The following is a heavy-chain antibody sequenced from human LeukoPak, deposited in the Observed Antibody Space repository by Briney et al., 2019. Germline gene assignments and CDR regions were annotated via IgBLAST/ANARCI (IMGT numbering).Heavy chain of an antibody. J-gene: IGHJ3*02. CDR3: AKSLLTTVTSGAFDI. CDR2: ISWNSGSI. D-gene: IGHD4-17*01. CDR1: GFTFDDYA. V-gene: IGHV3-9*01. Sequence: GGSLRLSCAASGFTFDDYAMHWVRQAPGKGLEWVSGISWNSGSIGYADSVKGRFTISRDNAKNSLYLQMNSLRAEDTALYYCAKSLLTTVTSGAFDIWGQGTMVTVSS.